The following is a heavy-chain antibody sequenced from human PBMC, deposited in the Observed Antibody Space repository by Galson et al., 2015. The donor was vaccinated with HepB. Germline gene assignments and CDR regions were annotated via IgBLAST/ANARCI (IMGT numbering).Heavy chain of an antibody. J-gene: IGHJ4*02. D-gene: IGHD4-17*01. Sequence: SLRLSCAASGFTFSNAWMSWVRQAPGKGLEWVGRIKSKTDGGTTDYAAPVKGRFTISRDDSKNTLYLQMNSLKTEDTAVYYCSATVTTWGRAGATVTLEDYWGQGTLGTVSS. CDR3: SATVTTWGRAGATVTLEDY. CDR2: IKSKTDGGTT. V-gene: IGHV3-15*01. CDR1: GFTFSNAW.